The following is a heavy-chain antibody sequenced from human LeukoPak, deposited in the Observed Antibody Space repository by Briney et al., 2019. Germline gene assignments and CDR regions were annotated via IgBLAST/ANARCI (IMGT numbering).Heavy chain of an antibody. J-gene: IGHJ4*02. CDR2: IYPGDSDT. V-gene: IGHV5-51*01. D-gene: IGHD3-22*01. CDR1: GYSFSNYW. Sequence: GESLKISCKGSGYSFSNYWIGWVRQMPGKGLEWMGIIYPGDSDTRYSPSFQGQVTISADKSISTASLQWSSLKASDTAMYYCARLGDYYDSSGKQYFFDYWGQGTLVTLSS. CDR3: ARLGDYYDSSGKQYFFDY.